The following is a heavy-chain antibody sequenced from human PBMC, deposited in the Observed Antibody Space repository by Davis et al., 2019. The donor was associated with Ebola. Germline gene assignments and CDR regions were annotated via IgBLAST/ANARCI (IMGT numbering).Heavy chain of an antibody. CDR3: ARGDSYYDPSGYYAGPEAPDH. Sequence: TLSLTCAVSGGFVSSGGYSWSWIRQPPGKGLEWIGYYYYTGSTHYSPSLKSRVTISIDTSKNQFSLKLSSVTAADTAVYYCARGDSYYDPSGYYAGPEAPDHWGQGTLVSVSS. CDR2: YYYTGST. J-gene: IGHJ4*02. D-gene: IGHD3-22*01. CDR1: GGFVSSGGYS. V-gene: IGHV4-30-4*07.